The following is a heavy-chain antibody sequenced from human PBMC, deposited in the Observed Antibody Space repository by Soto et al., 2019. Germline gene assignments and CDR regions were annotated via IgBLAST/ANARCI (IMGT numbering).Heavy chain of an antibody. CDR1: GFTFPSSA. CDR3: AADYPSSWYVDYYGMDV. V-gene: IGHV1-58*01. D-gene: IGHD6-13*01. CDR2: IVVGSGNT. Sequence: SVPVSCKASGFTFPSSALQWVRQARGQRLEWIGWIVVGSGNTNYAQKFQERVTITRDMSTSTAYMELSSLRSEDTAVYYCAADYPSSWYVDYYGMDVWGQGTTVTVSS. J-gene: IGHJ6*02.